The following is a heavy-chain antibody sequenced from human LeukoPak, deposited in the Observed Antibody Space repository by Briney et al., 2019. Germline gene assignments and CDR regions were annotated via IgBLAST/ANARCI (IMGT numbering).Heavy chain of an antibody. J-gene: IGHJ4*02. Sequence: GGSLRLSCAASGFTFSNYGMHWVRQAPGKGLEWVAVISYDGSNKYYADSVKGRFTISRDNSKNTLYLQMNSLRAEDTAVYYCARDFGIVVVPAAMYFDYWGQGTLVTVSS. CDR1: GFTFSNYG. CDR3: ARDFGIVVVPAAMYFDY. V-gene: IGHV3-30*19. D-gene: IGHD2-2*01. CDR2: ISYDGSNK.